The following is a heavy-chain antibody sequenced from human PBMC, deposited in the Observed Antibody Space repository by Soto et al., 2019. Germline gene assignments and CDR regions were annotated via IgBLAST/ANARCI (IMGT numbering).Heavy chain of an antibody. Sequence: QVQLVVSGGGVVQPGRSLRLSCTVSGFTLDNFGIHWVRQAPGKGLEWVALTSYDGRSQYYADSVRGRFTISRDNSRNTLYLQMTRLRAEDTAVYYCANGLSGEWEAYWGQGTLVTVSS. CDR2: TSYDGRSQ. J-gene: IGHJ4*02. V-gene: IGHV3-30*18. CDR1: GFTLDNFG. CDR3: ANGLSGEWEAY. D-gene: IGHD7-27*01.